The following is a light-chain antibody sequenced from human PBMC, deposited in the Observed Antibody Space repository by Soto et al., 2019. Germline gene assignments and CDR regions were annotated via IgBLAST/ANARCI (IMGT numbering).Light chain of an antibody. V-gene: IGKV3-20*01. CDR3: QQYGSSPYT. Sequence: EIVLTQSPGTLSLSPGERATLSCRASQSVSSSYLAWYQQKPGQAPRLLIYGASSRATGIPDRFSGSGSGTDFTLTISRLEPEDCAVYYCQQYGSSPYTFGQGTKREIK. CDR1: QSVSSSY. J-gene: IGKJ2*01. CDR2: GAS.